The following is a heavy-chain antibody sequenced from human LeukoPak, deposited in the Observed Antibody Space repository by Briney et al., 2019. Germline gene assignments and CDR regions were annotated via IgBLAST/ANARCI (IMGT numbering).Heavy chain of an antibody. J-gene: IGHJ4*02. CDR2: IIPIFGTA. D-gene: IGHD3-3*01. V-gene: IGHV1-69*05. Sequence: GASVKVSCKASGGTFRSYAISWVRQAPGQGLEWMGRIIPIFGTANYAQKFQGRVTITTDESTSTAYMELSSLRSEDTAVYYCARDRGGYYDFWSGYLSFDYWGQGTLVTVSS. CDR3: ARDRGGYYDFWSGYLSFDY. CDR1: GGTFRSYA.